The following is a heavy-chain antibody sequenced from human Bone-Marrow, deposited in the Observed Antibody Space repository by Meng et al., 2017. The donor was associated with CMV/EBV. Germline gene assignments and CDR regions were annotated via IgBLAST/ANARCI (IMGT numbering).Heavy chain of an antibody. V-gene: IGHV4-61*01. J-gene: IGHJ6*02. CDR2: IYYSGIT. Sequence: SETLSLTCTVSGGSVHSGNSYWSWIRQPPGKGLEWIGYIYYSGITSYNPSLKSRVTISVDTSKNQFPLKLRSVTAAETAVYYFARGDIVVVPAAIHYYDYGMDVWGQGTTVTVSS. D-gene: IGHD2-2*02. CDR3: ARGDIVVVPAAIHYYDYGMDV. CDR1: GGSVHSGNSY.